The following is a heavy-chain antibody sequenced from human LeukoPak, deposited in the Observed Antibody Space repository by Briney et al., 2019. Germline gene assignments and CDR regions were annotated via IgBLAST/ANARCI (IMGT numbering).Heavy chain of an antibody. J-gene: IGHJ3*02. CDR2: IIPIFGTA. Sequence: ASVKVSCKASGGTFSSYAISWVRQAPGQGLEWMGGIIPIFGTANYAQKFQGRVTMTTDTSTSTAYMELRSLRSDDTAVYYCARDYYDSSGYFDFDAFDIWGQGTMVTVSS. V-gene: IGHV1-69*05. CDR1: GGTFSSYA. CDR3: ARDYYDSSGYFDFDAFDI. D-gene: IGHD3-22*01.